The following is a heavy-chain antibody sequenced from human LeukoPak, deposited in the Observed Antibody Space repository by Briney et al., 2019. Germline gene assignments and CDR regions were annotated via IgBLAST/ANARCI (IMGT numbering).Heavy chain of an antibody. Sequence: GGSLRLSCAASGFTVSSNYMSWVRQAPGKGLEWVSVIYSGGSTYYADSVKGRFTISRDNSKNTLYLQMNSLRAEDTAVYYCARDRAGIVGVYFDYWAGEPWSPSPQ. V-gene: IGHV3-66*01. D-gene: IGHD1-26*01. CDR2: IYSGGST. CDR1: GFTVSSNY. CDR3: ARDRAGIVGVYFDY. J-gene: IGHJ4*02.